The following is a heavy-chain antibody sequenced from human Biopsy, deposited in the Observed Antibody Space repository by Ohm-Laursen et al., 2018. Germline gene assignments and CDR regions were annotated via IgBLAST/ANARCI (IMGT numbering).Heavy chain of an antibody. CDR1: GFTFDDYA. Sequence: LRLSCAASGFTFDDYAMHWVRQAPGKGLEWIGRIFPTGITNYNPSLKSRVTMSVDTSKNEFSLRLTSVTAADTAVYYCARGSLKMDYWGQGTLVTVSS. V-gene: IGHV4-4*07. J-gene: IGHJ4*02. CDR3: ARGSLKMDY. CDR2: IFPTGIT. D-gene: IGHD3-9*01.